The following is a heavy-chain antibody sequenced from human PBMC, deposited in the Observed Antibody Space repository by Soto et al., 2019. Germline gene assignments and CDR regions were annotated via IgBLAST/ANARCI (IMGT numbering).Heavy chain of an antibody. CDR2: INPSGGST. D-gene: IGHD3-9*01. V-gene: IGHV1-46*03. CDR3: ARDLDILTGYGRFDP. CDR1: GYTFTSYY. Sequence: ASVKVSCKASGYTFTSYYMHWVRQAPGQGLEWMGIINPSGGSTSYAQKFQGRVTMTRDTSTSTVYMELSSLRSEDTAVYYCARDLDILTGYGRFDPWGQGTLVTVPQ. J-gene: IGHJ5*02.